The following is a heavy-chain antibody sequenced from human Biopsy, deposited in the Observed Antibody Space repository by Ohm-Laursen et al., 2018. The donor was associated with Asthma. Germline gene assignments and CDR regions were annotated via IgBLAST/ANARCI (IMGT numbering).Heavy chain of an antibody. D-gene: IGHD3-22*01. CDR3: ARQSGQDYGDSSGFDI. Sequence: SLRLSCTASGLVFSQCGMHWVRQGPGKGLEWVALVSSDGRNKYYEDSVKGRFTISRDNPRNRLYLQINRLTVEDSAVYFCARQSGQDYGDSSGFDIWGQGTKVAVSS. CDR2: VSSDGRNK. V-gene: IGHV3-30*03. CDR1: GLVFSQCG. J-gene: IGHJ3*02.